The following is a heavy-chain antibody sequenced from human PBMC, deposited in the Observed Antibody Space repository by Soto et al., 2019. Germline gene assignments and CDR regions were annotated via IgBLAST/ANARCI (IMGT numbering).Heavy chain of an antibody. CDR2: TYYRSKCYT. V-gene: IGHV6-1*01. CDR1: VDSLSSNSAA. CDR3: ARGSPSNRGDWLDP. D-gene: IGHD2-8*01. J-gene: IGHJ5*02. Sequence: SQTLSLNCGISVDSLSSNSAAWNWIRQSPSRGFEWLGRTYYRSKCYTDYALSVRSRITVIPDTSKNQFSLQLNSVTPADTEVYYCARGSPSNRGDWLDPWGQGTQVTVSS.